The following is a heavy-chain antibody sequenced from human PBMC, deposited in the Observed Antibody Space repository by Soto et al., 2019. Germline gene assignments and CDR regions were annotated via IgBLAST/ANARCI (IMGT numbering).Heavy chain of an antibody. CDR2: IYYSGST. D-gene: IGHD3-3*01. CDR3: ARIITIFGVVPQDWFDP. J-gene: IGHJ5*02. V-gene: IGHV4-39*01. Sequence: PSETLSLTGTVSGGSISSSSYYWGWIRQPPGKGLEWIGSIYYSGSTYYNLSLKSRVTISVDTSKNQFSLKLSSVTAADTAVYYCARIITIFGVVPQDWFDPWGQGTLVTVSS. CDR1: GGSISSSSYY.